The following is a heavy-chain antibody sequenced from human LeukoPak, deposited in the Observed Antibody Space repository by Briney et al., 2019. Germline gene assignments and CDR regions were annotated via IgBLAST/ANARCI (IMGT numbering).Heavy chain of an antibody. V-gene: IGHV3-66*02. D-gene: IGHD2/OR15-2a*01. CDR2: LYSGGDT. J-gene: IGHJ6*03. CDR3: ARGGNYYFHTDV. Sequence: GGSLRLSCAASGFSVSDSYMSWVRQAPGKGLEWVSILYSGGDTYYSASVRGRFTISRDNSKNTLYLQINTLSAADTAVYFCARGGNYYFHTDVWGKGATVTVSS. CDR1: GFSVSDSY.